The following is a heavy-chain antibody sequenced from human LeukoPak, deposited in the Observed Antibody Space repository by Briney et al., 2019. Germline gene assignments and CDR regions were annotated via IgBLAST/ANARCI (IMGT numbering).Heavy chain of an antibody. Sequence: SETLSLTCAVSGASISSSVHYWGWVRQPPGKGLEWIGSVYYSGGTYYNPSLESRLTISVDTSNNRFSLKLKSVTAADTAVFYCARVTTGSTTLDSWGQGILVTVSS. J-gene: IGHJ5*01. CDR2: VYYSGGT. V-gene: IGHV4-39*02. CDR3: ARVTTGSTTLDS. CDR1: GASISSSVHY. D-gene: IGHD1-1*01.